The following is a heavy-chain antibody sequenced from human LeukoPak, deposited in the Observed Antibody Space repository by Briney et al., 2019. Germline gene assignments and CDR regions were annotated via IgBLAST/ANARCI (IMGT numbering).Heavy chain of an antibody. CDR3: AREGLWSDAFDI. CDR2: IIPIFGTA. J-gene: IGHJ3*02. CDR1: GGTFSSYA. D-gene: IGHD5-18*01. V-gene: IGHV1-69*13. Sequence: ASVKVSCKASGGTFSSYAISWVRQAPGQGLEWMGGIIPIFGTANYAQKFQGRVTITADESTSTAYMELSSLRSEDTAVYYCAREGLWSDAFDIWGQGTMVTVSS.